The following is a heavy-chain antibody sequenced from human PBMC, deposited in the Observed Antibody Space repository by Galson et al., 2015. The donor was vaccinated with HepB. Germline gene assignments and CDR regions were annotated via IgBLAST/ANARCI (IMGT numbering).Heavy chain of an antibody. CDR3: ATDFYAHAHYYAFDV. CDR2: VNPNDGNT. CDR1: GYTFTGQY. Sequence: SVKVSCKASGYTFTGQYIHWIRQAPGKGLECVGWVNPNDGNTFHAQKFQGRVTITRDTSISTAYMELSVLTSDDTAVYYCATDFYAHAHYYAFDVWGRGTMVTVSS. D-gene: IGHD3-16*01. J-gene: IGHJ3*01. V-gene: IGHV1-2*02.